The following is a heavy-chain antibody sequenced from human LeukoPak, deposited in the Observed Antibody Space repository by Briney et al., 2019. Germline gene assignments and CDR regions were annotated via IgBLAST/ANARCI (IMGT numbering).Heavy chain of an antibody. CDR1: EFSFSSYC. V-gene: IGHV3-33*01. J-gene: IGHJ4*02. CDR2: LWYDGTNK. D-gene: IGHD6-19*01. Sequence: PGGSLRLSCAASEFSFSSYCMHWVRRAPGKGLQWVARLWYDGTNKYHADSVTGRFTMSRDNSQSTLYLQMNSLRAEDTAVYYSARKYTSGWDYWGQGTLVTVSS. CDR3: ARKYTSGWDY.